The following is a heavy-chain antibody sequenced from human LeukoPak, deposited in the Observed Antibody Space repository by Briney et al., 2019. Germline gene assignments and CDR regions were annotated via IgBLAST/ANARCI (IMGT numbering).Heavy chain of an antibody. CDR3: ARVALPNYDFWSGYPYYYYYMDV. Sequence: GASVKVSCKASGYTFTSYGISWVRQAPGQGLEWMGWISAYNGNTNYAQKLQGRVTMTTDTSTSKAYMELRSLRSDDTAVYYCARVALPNYDFWSGYPYYYYYMDVWGKGTTVTVSS. CDR1: GYTFTSYG. D-gene: IGHD3-3*01. V-gene: IGHV1-18*01. J-gene: IGHJ6*03. CDR2: ISAYNGNT.